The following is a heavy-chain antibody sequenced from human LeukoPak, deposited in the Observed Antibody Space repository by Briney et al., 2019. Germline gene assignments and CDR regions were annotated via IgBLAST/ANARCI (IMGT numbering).Heavy chain of an antibody. V-gene: IGHV3-7*01. CDR1: GFTFTSYW. D-gene: IGHD3-22*01. J-gene: IGHJ4*02. CDR2: IKQDGSKK. Sequence: GGSLRLSCAASGFTFTSYWMSWVRQAPGKGLEWVANIKQDGSKKYYVDSVKGRFTISRDNAKNSLYLQMNSLRAEDTAVYHCARRRYYYDSSGYYYQTYYFDYWGQGTLVTVSS. CDR3: ARRRYYYDSSGYYYQTYYFDY.